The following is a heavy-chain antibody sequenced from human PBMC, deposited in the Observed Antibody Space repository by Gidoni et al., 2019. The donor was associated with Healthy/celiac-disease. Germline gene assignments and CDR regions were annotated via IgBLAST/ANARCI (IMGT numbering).Heavy chain of an antibody. CDR3: ANSGIQLWSLFDY. CDR2: ISYDGSNK. D-gene: IGHD5-18*01. CDR1: GFTFSSYG. J-gene: IGHJ4*02. Sequence: QVQLVESGGGVVQPGRSLRLSCAASGFTFSSYGMHWVRQAPGKGLGWVAVISYDGSNKYYADSVKGRFTISRDNSKNTLHLQMNSLRAEDTAVYYCANSGIQLWSLFDYWGQGTLVTVSS. V-gene: IGHV3-30*18.